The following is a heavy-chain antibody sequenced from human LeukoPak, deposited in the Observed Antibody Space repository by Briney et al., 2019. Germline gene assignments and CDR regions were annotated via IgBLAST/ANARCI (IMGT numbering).Heavy chain of an antibody. Sequence: SETLSLTCAVYGGSISGYYWSWIRQHPGKGLEGGGEIHYTGATSYNPSLESRATISIATSKNQLSLKLSSVAAADTAVYYCARGNIMSGYCFDFWGQGALVTVSS. D-gene: IGHD3-9*01. J-gene: IGHJ4*02. CDR2: IHYTGAT. V-gene: IGHV4-34*01. CDR1: GGSISGYY. CDR3: ARGNIMSGYCFDF.